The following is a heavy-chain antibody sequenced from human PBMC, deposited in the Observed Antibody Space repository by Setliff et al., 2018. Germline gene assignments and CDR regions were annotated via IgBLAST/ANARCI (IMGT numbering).Heavy chain of an antibody. CDR2: INNYNFNT. J-gene: IGHJ3*02. V-gene: IGHV1-18*01. CDR3: ARDLNRWFGEFAFDI. CDR1: GFTFTDYG. D-gene: IGHD3-10*01. Sequence: WASVKVSCKSSGFTFTDYGITWVRQVPGQGLEWMGWINNYNFNTQYAQKFQGRVTVTTDTSTTTAYMELRSLRADDTAVYYCARDLNRWFGEFAFDIWGQGTMVTVSS.